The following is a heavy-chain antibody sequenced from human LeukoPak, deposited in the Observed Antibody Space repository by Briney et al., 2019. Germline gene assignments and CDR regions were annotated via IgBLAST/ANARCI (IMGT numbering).Heavy chain of an antibody. CDR2: GYYSGST. J-gene: IGHJ4*02. Sequence: SETLSLTCTVSGGSISSSTDYWGWIRPPPGKGLEWIGNGYYSGSTYYNPALKSRVTTSVDTSKNQFSLKLSSGTAADTAVYYCARRRADRIFDYWGQGTLVTVSS. V-gene: IGHV4-39*01. D-gene: IGHD2-15*01. CDR3: ARRRADRIFDY. CDR1: GGSISSSTDY.